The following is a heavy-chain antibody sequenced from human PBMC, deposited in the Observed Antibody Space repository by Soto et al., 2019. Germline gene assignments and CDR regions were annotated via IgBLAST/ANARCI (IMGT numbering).Heavy chain of an antibody. Sequence: ASETLSLTCTVSGGSIRSDYWSWIRQPPGQGLEWIGNIYYRGSTSYNPSLKSRVTISLDTSNNQFSLSLSSVSAADTALYFCARDRSSSPDYFDSWGQGTLVTVS. J-gene: IGHJ4*02. D-gene: IGHD6-6*01. CDR2: IYYRGST. V-gene: IGHV4-30-4*01. CDR1: GGSIRSDY. CDR3: ARDRSSSPDYFDS.